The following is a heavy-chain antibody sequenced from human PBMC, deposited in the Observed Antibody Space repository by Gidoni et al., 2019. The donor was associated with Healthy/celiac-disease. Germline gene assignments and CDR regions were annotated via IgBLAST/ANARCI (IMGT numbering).Heavy chain of an antibody. CDR3: ARTTYYYDSSGLYGDY. CDR1: GFSLSTSGVG. Sequence: QITLKESGPTLVKPTQPLTLPCTFSGFSLSTSGVGVGWIRQPPGKALEWLALIYWDDDKRYSPSLKSRLTITKDTSKNQVVLTMTNMDTVDTATYYCARTTYYYDSSGLYGDYWGQGTLVTVSS. CDR2: IYWDDDK. V-gene: IGHV2-5*02. J-gene: IGHJ4*02. D-gene: IGHD3-22*01.